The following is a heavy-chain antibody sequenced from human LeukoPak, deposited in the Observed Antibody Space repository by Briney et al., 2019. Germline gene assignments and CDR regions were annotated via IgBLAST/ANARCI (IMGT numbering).Heavy chain of an antibody. CDR3: ARDVVVVTAIHDAFDI. V-gene: IGHV4-59*12. J-gene: IGHJ3*02. D-gene: IGHD2-21*02. CDR1: GGSISSYY. CDR2: IYYSGTA. Sequence: TSETLSLTCTVSGGSISSYYWSWIRQPPGKGLEWIGFIYYSGTANYNPSLKSRVTISVDTSKNQFSLKLSSVTAADTAVYYCARDVVVVTAIHDAFDIWGQGTMVTVSS.